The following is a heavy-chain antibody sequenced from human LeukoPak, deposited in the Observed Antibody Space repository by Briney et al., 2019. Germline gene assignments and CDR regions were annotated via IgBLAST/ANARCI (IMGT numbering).Heavy chain of an antibody. V-gene: IGHV3-7*01. CDR2: IKQDGSEK. CDR3: ARDLYILATISMYYFDY. J-gene: IGHJ4*02. CDR1: GFTFSSYW. D-gene: IGHD5-12*01. Sequence: AGSLRLSCAASGFTFSSYWMSWVGQAPGKGLEGGANIKQDGSEKYYVDSVKGRFTISRDNAKNSLYLQMNSLRADDTAVYYCARDLYILATISMYYFDYWGQRTLVTVSS.